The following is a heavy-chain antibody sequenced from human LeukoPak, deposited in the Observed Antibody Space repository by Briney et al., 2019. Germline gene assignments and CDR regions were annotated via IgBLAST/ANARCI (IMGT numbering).Heavy chain of an antibody. CDR1: GFTFSSYW. Sequence: PGESLRLSCAASGFTFSSYWMSWVRQAPGKGLEWVANINQDGSEKYDVDSAKGRFTISRDNAKNSLYLQMNSLRVEDTAMYYCARVGGGDGSGWSTTDYWGQGTLVTISS. CDR2: INQDGSEK. V-gene: IGHV3-7*01. J-gene: IGHJ4*02. CDR3: ARVGGGDGSGWSTTDY. D-gene: IGHD6-19*01.